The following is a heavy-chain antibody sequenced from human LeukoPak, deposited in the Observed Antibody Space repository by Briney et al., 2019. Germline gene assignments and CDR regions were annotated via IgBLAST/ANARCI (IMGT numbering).Heavy chain of an antibody. D-gene: IGHD2-15*01. CDR3: ARDLDIVVVAAALRHYGLDV. J-gene: IGHJ6*02. Sequence: RASVKVSRKASGYNFTSYGITWVRQAPGQGLEWMGWISAFNANTNYAQKFQGRVTMTTDTSTSTVYMDLRNLRSDDTAVYYCARDLDIVVVAAALRHYGLDVWGQGTTVSVSS. CDR1: GYNFTSYG. V-gene: IGHV1-18*01. CDR2: ISAFNANT.